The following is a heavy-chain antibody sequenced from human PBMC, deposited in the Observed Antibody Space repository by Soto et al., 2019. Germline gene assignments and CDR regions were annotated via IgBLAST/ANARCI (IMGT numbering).Heavy chain of an antibody. J-gene: IGHJ4*02. Sequence: QVQLQESGPGLVKPSGTLSLTCAVSGGSISDNNWWSWVRQPPGKGLEWIGEIYHRGTTNYRPSLRSRVTISMDKSKNQISLTLDSVTAAASAAYYCARHIGVTGTRGFDYWGQGILVTVSP. V-gene: IGHV4-4*02. CDR1: GGSISDNNW. D-gene: IGHD6-19*01. CDR3: ARHIGVTGTRGFDY. CDR2: IYHRGTT.